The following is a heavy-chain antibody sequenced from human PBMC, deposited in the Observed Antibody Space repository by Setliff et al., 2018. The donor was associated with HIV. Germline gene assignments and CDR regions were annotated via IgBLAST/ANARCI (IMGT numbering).Heavy chain of an antibody. J-gene: IGHJ5*02. CDR1: GGSIKSSSYY. CDR2: IYYSGNT. Sequence: SETLSLTCTVSGGSIKSSSYYWGWIRQPPGKGLEWIGSIYYSGNTYYNPSLKSRVTISTDTSRNQFSLKLSSVSAADTAVYYCTSSGYTFAFNWFDPWGQGTLVTVSS. CDR3: TSSGYTFAFNWFDP. V-gene: IGHV4-39*07. D-gene: IGHD5-18*01.